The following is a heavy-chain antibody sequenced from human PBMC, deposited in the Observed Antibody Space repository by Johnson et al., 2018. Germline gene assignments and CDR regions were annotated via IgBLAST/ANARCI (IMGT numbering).Heavy chain of an antibody. CDR3: AGAFLDYCSGSGCYSDGFDI. CDR2: IYYTGNT. V-gene: IGHV4-59*01. J-gene: IGHJ3*02. CDR1: GGAISSYY. D-gene: IGHD2-15*01. Sequence: QVQLQESGPGLVKPSETLSLTCSVSGGAISSYYWNWIRQPPGKGLEWIGNIYYTGNTNYNPSLKRRITISVDTSKKQFSLKLISVTAADTSGYYCAGAFLDYCSGSGCYSDGFDIWGQGTMVTVSS.